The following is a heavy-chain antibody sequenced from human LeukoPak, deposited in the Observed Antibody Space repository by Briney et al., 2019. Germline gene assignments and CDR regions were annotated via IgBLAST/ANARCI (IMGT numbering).Heavy chain of an antibody. D-gene: IGHD6-13*01. CDR2: ISSSSSYI. Sequence: GGSLRLSCAASGFTFSSYSMNWVRQAPGKRLEWVSSISSSSSYIYYADSVKGRFTISRDNAKNSLYLQMNSLRAEDTSVYYCARGRAAAGGTYYYYGMDVWGQGTTVTVSS. V-gene: IGHV3-21*01. J-gene: IGHJ6*02. CDR1: GFTFSSYS. CDR3: ARGRAAAGGTYYYYGMDV.